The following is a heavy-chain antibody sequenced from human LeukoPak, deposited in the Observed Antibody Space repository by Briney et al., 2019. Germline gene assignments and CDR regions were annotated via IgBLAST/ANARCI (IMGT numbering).Heavy chain of an antibody. J-gene: IGHJ4*02. CDR3: ARGGYCSSTSCLVATRTFDY. D-gene: IGHD2-2*01. CDR1: GGTFSSYA. CDR2: IIPIFGTA. Sequence: SVKVSCKASGGTFSSYAISWVRQAPRQGLEWMGGIIPIFGTANYAQKFQGRVTITTDESTSTAYMELSSLRSEDTAVYYCARGGYCSSTSCLVATRTFDYWGQGTLVTVSS. V-gene: IGHV1-69*05.